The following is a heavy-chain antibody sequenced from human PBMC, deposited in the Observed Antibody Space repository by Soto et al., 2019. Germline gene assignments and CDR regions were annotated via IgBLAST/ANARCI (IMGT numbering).Heavy chain of an antibody. CDR2: IYYSGSS. CDR1: GGSISSYY. D-gene: IGHD2-2*01. CDR3: ARYYCTSTTCYYFDY. V-gene: IGHV4-59*01. J-gene: IGHJ4*02. Sequence: SETLSLTCTVSGGSISSYYWSWIRQPPGKGLEWIGYIYYSGSSNYNPSLKSRVTISVDTSKNQFSLKLNSVTAAGTAVYYCARYYCTSTTCYYFDYWGQGTLVTVSS.